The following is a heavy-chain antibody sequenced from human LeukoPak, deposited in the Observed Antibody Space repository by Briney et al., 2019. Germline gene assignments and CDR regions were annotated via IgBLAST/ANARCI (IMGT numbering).Heavy chain of an antibody. J-gene: IGHJ4*02. CDR1: GFTFSSYS. V-gene: IGHV3-21*01. CDR3: ARDGRYYDSSGYPLFDY. D-gene: IGHD3-22*01. CDR2: ISSSSSYI. Sequence: GGSLRLSCAASGFTFSSYSMNWVRQAPGKGLEWVSSISSSSSYIYYADSVKGRFTISRDNAKNSLYLQMNSLRAEDTAVYYCARDGRYYDSSGYPLFDYWGQGTLVTVSS.